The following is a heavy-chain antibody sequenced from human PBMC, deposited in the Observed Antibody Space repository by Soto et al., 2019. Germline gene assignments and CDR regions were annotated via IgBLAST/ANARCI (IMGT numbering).Heavy chain of an antibody. Sequence: PGGSLRLPCAASGIIFTGFGMHWLRQAPGKGLEWVAVIRYDGSNTYYADSVKGRFPISRDNSKNTPYLPMSSLRAEDTAVYYCARDRVAATVVFGYLDYSGQGCLVTGSS. CDR3: ARDRVAATVVFGYLDY. D-gene: IGHD3-3*01. J-gene: IGHJ4*02. CDR2: IRYDGSNT. V-gene: IGHV3-33*01. CDR1: GIIFTGFG.